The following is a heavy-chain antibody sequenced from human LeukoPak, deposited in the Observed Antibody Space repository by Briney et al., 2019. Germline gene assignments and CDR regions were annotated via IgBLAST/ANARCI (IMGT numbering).Heavy chain of an antibody. CDR2: ISSSGSTI. CDR1: GFTFSSYD. V-gene: IGHV3-48*03. Sequence: GGSLRLACAASGFTFSSYDMNWVRQAPGKGLEWVSYISSSGSTIYYADSVKGRFSISRDNAKNSLYLQMNSLRAEDTAVYYCARAGYCSSTTCYDLLDPWGQGTLVTVSS. J-gene: IGHJ5*02. CDR3: ARAGYCSSTTCYDLLDP. D-gene: IGHD2-2*01.